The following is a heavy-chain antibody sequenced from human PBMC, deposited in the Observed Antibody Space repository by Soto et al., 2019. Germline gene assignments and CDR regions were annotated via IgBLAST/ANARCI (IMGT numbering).Heavy chain of an antibody. Sequence: GGSLRLSCAASGFTFSSYAMSWVRQAPGKGLEWVSAISGSGGSTYYADSVKGRFTISRDNSKNTLYLQMNSLRAEDTAVYYCAKGVLRDLGGGVVPPHNWFDPWGQGTLVTVSS. V-gene: IGHV3-23*01. CDR2: ISGSGGST. CDR3: AKGVLRDLGGGVVPPHNWFDP. CDR1: GFTFSSYA. J-gene: IGHJ5*02. D-gene: IGHD3-3*01.